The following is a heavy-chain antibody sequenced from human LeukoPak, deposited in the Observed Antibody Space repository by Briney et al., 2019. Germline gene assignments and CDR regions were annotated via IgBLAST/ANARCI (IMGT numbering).Heavy chain of an antibody. CDR2: IYYSGNT. J-gene: IGHJ3*02. V-gene: IGHV4-39*07. CDR3: AREWNYYAFEI. D-gene: IGHD1-7*01. Sequence: PSETLSLTCTVSGDSISTSNSYWGWIRQPPGKGLEWIGSIYYSGNTYYNASLKSRVTIAIDTSKNQFSLKLSSVTAADTAVYYCAREWNYYAFEIWGQGTMVSVSS. CDR1: GDSISTSNSY.